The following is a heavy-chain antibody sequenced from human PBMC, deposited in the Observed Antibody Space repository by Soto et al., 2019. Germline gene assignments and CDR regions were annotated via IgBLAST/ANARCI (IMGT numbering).Heavy chain of an antibody. CDR1: GASITYGAYC. Sequence: PSETLSLTCTVSGASITYGAYCWSGIRQTPGKGLEWIGYINHLETTFYNPSFESRLTLSIDRTKNQFSLNLKSMSAADRAVYFCARGGGFDSFDYWGQGILVTVSS. D-gene: IGHD3-10*01. CDR2: INHLETT. J-gene: IGHJ4*02. CDR3: ARGGGFDSFDY. V-gene: IGHV4-30-2*01.